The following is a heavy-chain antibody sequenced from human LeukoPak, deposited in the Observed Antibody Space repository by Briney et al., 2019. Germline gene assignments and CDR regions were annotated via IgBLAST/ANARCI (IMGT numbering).Heavy chain of an antibody. J-gene: IGHJ4*02. Sequence: GGSLRLSCAASGFSFGSYTMTWVRQAPGKGLQWVSAISGSGDDTYYADSVKGRFTISRDNSKNTLYLQMNSLRVGDTALYYCAKDYGSMIVVVTLDYWGQGTLVTVSS. CDR3: AKDYGSMIVVVTLDY. CDR1: GFSFGSYT. D-gene: IGHD3-22*01. V-gene: IGHV3-23*01. CDR2: ISGSGDDT.